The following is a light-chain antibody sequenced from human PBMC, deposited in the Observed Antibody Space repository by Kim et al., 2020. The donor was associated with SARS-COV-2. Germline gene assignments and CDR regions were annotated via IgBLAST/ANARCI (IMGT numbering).Light chain of an antibody. Sequence: HGQTARLTCEGNNIGGKIVPWYQQNPGQAPVLVVYYDSDRPSGIPERFSGSNSGNTATLTISRVEAGDESDYYCQVWDSSSDHRVFGGGTQLTVL. J-gene: IGLJ3*02. V-gene: IGLV3-21*02. CDR3: QVWDSSSDHRV. CDR2: YDS. CDR1: NIGGKI.